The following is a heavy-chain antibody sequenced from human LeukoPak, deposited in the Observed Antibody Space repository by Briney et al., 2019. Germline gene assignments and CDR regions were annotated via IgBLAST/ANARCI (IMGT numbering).Heavy chain of an antibody. CDR2: ISGSGGST. CDR3: AKGAESEYYFDS. V-gene: IGHV3-23*01. J-gene: IGHJ4*02. Sequence: GGSLRLSCAASGSTFSSYAMRWVRQAPGKGLEWVSGISGSGGSTYYADSVKGRFTISRDNSKNTLYLQMNSLRAEDTAVYYCAKGAESEYYFDSWGQGTLVTVSS. D-gene: IGHD1-14*01. CDR1: GSTFSSYA.